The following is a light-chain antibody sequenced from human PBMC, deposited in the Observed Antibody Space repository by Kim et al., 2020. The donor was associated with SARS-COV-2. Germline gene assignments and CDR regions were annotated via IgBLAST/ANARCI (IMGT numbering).Light chain of an antibody. Sequence: GQKVTIPCSGSTSNIGDNFVSWYQHLPGTAPKLLIYDNNKRPSGIPDRFSGSKSGTSATLGITGLQTGDEADYYCGTWDSSLSAGIFGGGTQLTVL. CDR1: TSNIGDNF. J-gene: IGLJ2*01. CDR2: DNN. CDR3: GTWDSSLSAGI. V-gene: IGLV1-51*01.